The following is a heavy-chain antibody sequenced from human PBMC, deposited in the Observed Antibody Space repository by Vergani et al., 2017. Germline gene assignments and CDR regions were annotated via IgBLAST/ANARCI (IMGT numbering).Heavy chain of an antibody. D-gene: IGHD1-26*01. CDR3: ARDGWELLDYFYYMDV. CDR2: INSDGSST. V-gene: IGHV3-74*01. CDR1: GFTFSSYW. J-gene: IGHJ6*03. Sequence: VQLVESGGGVVQPGGSLRLSCAASGFTFSSYWMHWVRQAPGKGLVWVSRINSDGSSTSYADSVKGRFTISRDNAQNTLYLQMNSLRVEDTGVYYCARDGWELLDYFYYMDVWGKGTTVTVSS.